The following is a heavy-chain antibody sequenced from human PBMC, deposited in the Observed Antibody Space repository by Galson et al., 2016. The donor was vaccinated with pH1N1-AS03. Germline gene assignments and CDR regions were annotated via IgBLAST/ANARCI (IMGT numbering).Heavy chain of an antibody. Sequence: SVKVSCKASGYTFTAYYMHWVRQAPGQGLEWMGWINADSGDTNYAPKFRGRDTLTRDTSTSTAYMELSTLRSDDTAVYYCAKDDNYDFWFGYFGPDFWGQGTLITVSS. CDR2: INADSGDT. CDR3: AKDDNYDFWFGYFGPDF. J-gene: IGHJ4*02. D-gene: IGHD3-3*01. V-gene: IGHV1-2*02. CDR1: GYTFTAYY.